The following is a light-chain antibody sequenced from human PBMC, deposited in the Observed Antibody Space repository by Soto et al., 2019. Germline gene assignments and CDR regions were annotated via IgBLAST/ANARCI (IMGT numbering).Light chain of an antibody. V-gene: IGLV2-8*01. CDR3: SSYAGSNNLGV. Sequence: QSALTQPPSASGSPGQSVTISCTGTSSDVGYYNYVSWYQQHPGKAPKLIIYEVIKRPSGVPDRFSGSKSGNTASLTVSGLLAEDEADYYCSSYAGSNNLGVFGTGTKLTVL. J-gene: IGLJ1*01. CDR2: EVI. CDR1: SSDVGYYNY.